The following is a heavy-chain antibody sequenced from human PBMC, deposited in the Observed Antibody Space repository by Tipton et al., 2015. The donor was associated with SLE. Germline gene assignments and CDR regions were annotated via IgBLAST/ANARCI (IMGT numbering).Heavy chain of an antibody. CDR1: GYTFTSYG. J-gene: IGHJ5*02. CDR3: ARPLGRLSYWFDP. CDR2: ISAYNGNT. D-gene: IGHD3-16*02. V-gene: IGHV1-18*01. Sequence: QSGPEVKKPGASVKVSCKASGYTFTSYGISWVRQAPGQGLEWMGWISAYNGNTNYAQKFQGRVTITTDESTSTAYMELSSLRSEDTAVYYCARPLGRLSYWFDPWGQGTLVTVSS.